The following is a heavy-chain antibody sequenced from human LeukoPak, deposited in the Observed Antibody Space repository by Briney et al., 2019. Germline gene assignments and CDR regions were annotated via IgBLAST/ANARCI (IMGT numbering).Heavy chain of an antibody. J-gene: IGHJ3*02. CDR2: ISSSSSYI. CDR3: ARVAGMNAFDI. CDR1: GFTFSDSA. Sequence: GGSLRLSCAASGFTFSDSAIHWVRQAPGKGLEWVSSISSSSSYIYYADSVKGRFTISRDNAKNSLYLQMNSLRAEDTAVYYCARVAGMNAFDIWGQGTMVTVSS. D-gene: IGHD6-19*01. V-gene: IGHV3-21*01.